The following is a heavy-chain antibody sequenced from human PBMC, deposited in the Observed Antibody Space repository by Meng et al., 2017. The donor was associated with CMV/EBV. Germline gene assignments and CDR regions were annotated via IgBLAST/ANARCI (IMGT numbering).Heavy chain of an antibody. V-gene: IGHV4-30-4*08. Sequence: EGYGQGLVKPYKTLSLPCSVLRCSSSSGDYYWSWIRQPPGKGLEWIGYIYYSGSTYYNPSLKSRVTISVDTSKNQFSLKLSSVTAADTAVCYCARAAPDYYDSSGPPDYWGQGTLVTVSS. CDR1: RCSSSSGDYY. CDR2: IYYSGST. CDR3: ARAAPDYYDSSGPPDY. D-gene: IGHD3-22*01. J-gene: IGHJ4*02.